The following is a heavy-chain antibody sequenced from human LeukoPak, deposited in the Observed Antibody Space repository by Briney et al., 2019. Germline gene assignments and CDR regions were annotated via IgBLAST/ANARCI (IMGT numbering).Heavy chain of an antibody. CDR3: ARDRGYDSSAYYGY. CDR2: ISAYNGNA. J-gene: IGHJ4*02. D-gene: IGHD3-22*01. Sequence: ASVKVSCKASGYTFTNYGISWVRQAPGQGLEWMGWISAYNGNANYAQKLQGRVTMTTDTSTSTAYMELRSLRSDDTAVYYRARDRGYDSSAYYGYWGQGTLVTVSS. CDR1: GYTFTNYG. V-gene: IGHV1-18*01.